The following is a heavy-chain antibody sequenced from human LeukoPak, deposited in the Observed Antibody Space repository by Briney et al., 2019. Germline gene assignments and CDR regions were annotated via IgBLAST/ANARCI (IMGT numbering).Heavy chain of an antibody. CDR2: ISIDGGDT. CDR1: GFSFSSNW. D-gene: IGHD3-10*01. Sequence: PGGSLRLSCAASGFSFSSNWMHWVRQAPGKGLVWVSRISIDGGDTVYADSVEGRFTVSRDNAKDTLYLQMNSLRVEDTAVYYCVRGPYYAAGSFDYWGQGTLVTVSS. CDR3: VRGPYYAAGSFDY. V-gene: IGHV3-74*01. J-gene: IGHJ4*02.